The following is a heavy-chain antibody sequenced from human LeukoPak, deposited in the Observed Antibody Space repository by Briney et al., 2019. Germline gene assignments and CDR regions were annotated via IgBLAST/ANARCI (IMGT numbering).Heavy chain of an antibody. V-gene: IGHV1-2*04. CDR2: INPNSGGT. CDR1: GYTFTGYY. Sequence: ASVKVSCKASGYTFTGYYMHWVRQAPGQGLEWMGWINPNSGGTNYAQKFQGWVTMTRDTPISTAYMELSRLRSDDTAVYYCARENSSGGYFDYWGQGTLVTVSS. CDR3: ARENSSGGYFDY. D-gene: IGHD6-19*01. J-gene: IGHJ4*02.